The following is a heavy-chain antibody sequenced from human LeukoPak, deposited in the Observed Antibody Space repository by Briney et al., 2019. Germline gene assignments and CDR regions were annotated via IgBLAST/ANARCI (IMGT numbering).Heavy chain of an antibody. Sequence: GGSLRLSCAASGFTVSSNYMSWVRQAPGKGLEWVSVIYSGGSTYYADSVKGRFTISRDNSKNTLYLQMNSLRAEDTAVYYCARDRYYDSSEIYFQHWGRAPWSPSPQ. CDR3: ARDRYYDSSEIYFQH. J-gene: IGHJ1*01. CDR2: IYSGGST. V-gene: IGHV3-53*01. CDR1: GFTVSSNY. D-gene: IGHD3-22*01.